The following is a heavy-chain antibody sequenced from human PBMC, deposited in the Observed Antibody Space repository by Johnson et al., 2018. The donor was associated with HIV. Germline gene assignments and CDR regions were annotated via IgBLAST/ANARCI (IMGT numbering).Heavy chain of an antibody. D-gene: IGHD1-26*01. V-gene: IGHV3-48*01. Sequence: EVQLVESGGGVVQPGRSLRLSCAASGFTFRTYAMHWVRQAPGKGLEWVSYISSSGSTIYYADSVKGRFTISRDNSKNTLYLQMNSLRAEDTALYHCAKEESGSFLAFDLWGQGTMVAVSS. J-gene: IGHJ3*01. CDR1: GFTFRTYA. CDR2: ISSSGSTI. CDR3: AKEESGSFLAFDL.